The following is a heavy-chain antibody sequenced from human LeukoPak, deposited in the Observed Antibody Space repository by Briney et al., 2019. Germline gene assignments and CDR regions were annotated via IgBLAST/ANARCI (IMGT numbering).Heavy chain of an antibody. CDR3: ARGRPSIAAAVDWFVP. Sequence: PGGSLRLSCAASGFRFSGYWMHWARQAPGKGLVWVSLINTDGGRTAYADSGKGRFTISRDNAENSLYLQMNSLRAEDTAVYYCARGRPSIAAAVDWFVPRGQRTLVSVSS. V-gene: IGHV3-74*01. CDR1: GFRFSGYW. D-gene: IGHD6-13*01. J-gene: IGHJ5*02. CDR2: INTDGGRT.